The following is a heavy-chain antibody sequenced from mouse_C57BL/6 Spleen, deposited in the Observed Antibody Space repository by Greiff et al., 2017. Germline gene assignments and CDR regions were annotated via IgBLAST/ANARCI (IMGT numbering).Heavy chain of an antibody. CDR3: ASYGGAMDY. CDR1: GYTFTDYY. CDR2: INPNNGGT. V-gene: IGHV1-26*01. D-gene: IGHD1-2*01. Sequence: VQLQQSGPELVKPGASVKISCKASGYTFTDYYMNWVKQSHGKSLEWIGDINPNNGGTSYNQKFKGKATLTVDKSSSTAYMELRSLTSEDSAVYYCASYGGAMDYWGQGTSVTVSS. J-gene: IGHJ4*01.